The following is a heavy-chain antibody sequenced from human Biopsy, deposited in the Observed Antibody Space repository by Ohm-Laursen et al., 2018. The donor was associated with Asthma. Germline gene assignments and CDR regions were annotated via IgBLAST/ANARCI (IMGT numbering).Heavy chain of an antibody. V-gene: IGHV1-69*01. Sequence: SSVKVSCKASGDPFSNYAISWVRQASGQGLEWMGGLIPVLGTPDHAQMFEGRVTITADESTSTAYMELSSLSSEDTAVYYCARGYSGSDRIVYYYSGLEVWGQGTTVTVSS. D-gene: IGHD5-12*01. J-gene: IGHJ6*02. CDR1: GDPFSNYA. CDR2: LIPVLGTP. CDR3: ARGYSGSDRIVYYYSGLEV.